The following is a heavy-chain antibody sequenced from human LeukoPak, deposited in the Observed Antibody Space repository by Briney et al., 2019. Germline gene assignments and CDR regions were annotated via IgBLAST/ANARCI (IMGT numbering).Heavy chain of an antibody. Sequence: GGSLRLSCAASGFTVSSNYMSWVRQAPGKGLEWVSVIYIDGTTYYADSVKGRLTISRDKSKNTVYLQMNSLRPEDTAVYYCARDWGYCDSTSCHVFDYWGQGTLVTVFS. CDR3: ARDWGYCDSTSCHVFDY. J-gene: IGHJ4*02. CDR1: GFTVSSNY. D-gene: IGHD2-2*01. V-gene: IGHV3-53*01. CDR2: IYIDGTT.